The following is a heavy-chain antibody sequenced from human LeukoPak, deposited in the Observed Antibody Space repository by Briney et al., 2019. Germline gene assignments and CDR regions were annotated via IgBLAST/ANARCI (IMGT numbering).Heavy chain of an antibody. CDR2: ITNSGSNT. CDR1: GFTFTSYA. Sequence: PGGSLRLSCAASGFTFTSYAMSWVRQAPGKGLEWVSGITNSGSNTYYADTVKGRFTISRHNSKSSLYRQMNSLRAEDTVVFYCAKGGLTDRFHYWGQGALVTVSS. J-gene: IGHJ4*02. CDR3: AKGGLTDRFHY. D-gene: IGHD5-12*01. V-gene: IGHV3-23*01.